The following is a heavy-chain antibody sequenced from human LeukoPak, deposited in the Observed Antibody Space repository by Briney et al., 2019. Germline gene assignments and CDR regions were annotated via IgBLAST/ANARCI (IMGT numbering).Heavy chain of an antibody. CDR2: ISYDGSNK. V-gene: IGHV3-30*04. J-gene: IGHJ4*02. D-gene: IGHD6-13*01. Sequence: PGGSLRPSCAASGFTFSSYAMHWVRQAPGKGLEWVAVISYDGSNKYYADSVKGRFTISGDNSKNTLYLQMNSLRAEDTAVYYCARVFEYSSSWYGHYFDYWGQGTLVTVSS. CDR3: ARVFEYSSSWYGHYFDY. CDR1: GFTFSSYA.